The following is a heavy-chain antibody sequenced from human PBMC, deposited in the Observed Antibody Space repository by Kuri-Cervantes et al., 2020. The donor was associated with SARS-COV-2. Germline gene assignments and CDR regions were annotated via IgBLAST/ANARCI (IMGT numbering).Heavy chain of an antibody. Sequence: SETLSLTCTVSGGAISSYYWNWIRQPPGKGLEWIGYIYYSGGTNYNPSLKGRVTISVDTSKNQFPLKLGSVTAADTAVYYCAREGGYSYGYRGGMDVWGQGTMVTVSS. CDR2: IYYSGGT. CDR1: GGAISSYY. CDR3: AREGGYSYGYRGGMDV. J-gene: IGHJ6*02. V-gene: IGHV4-59*01. D-gene: IGHD5-18*01.